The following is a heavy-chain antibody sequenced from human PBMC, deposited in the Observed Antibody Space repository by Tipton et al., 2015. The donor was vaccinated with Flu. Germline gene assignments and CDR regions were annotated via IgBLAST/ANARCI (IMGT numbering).Heavy chain of an antibody. CDR1: GFTFSNAW. Sequence: SLRLSCAASGFTFSNAWMSWVRQAPGKGLEWVGRIKSKTDGGTTDYAAPVKGRFTISRDDSKNTLYLQMNSLKTEDTAVYYCTTRAMKDSGSYFVDYWGQGTLVTVSS. CDR3: TTRAMKDSGSYFVDY. CDR2: IKSKTDGGTT. V-gene: IGHV3-15*01. D-gene: IGHD1-26*01. J-gene: IGHJ4*02.